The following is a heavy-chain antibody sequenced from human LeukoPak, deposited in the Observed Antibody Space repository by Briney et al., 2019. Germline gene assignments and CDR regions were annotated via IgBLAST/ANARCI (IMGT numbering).Heavy chain of an antibody. CDR1: GGSISSYY. J-gene: IGHJ4*02. V-gene: IGHV4-59*01. CDR3: ARGGAIFGVVILTAFDY. CDR2: IYYSGST. D-gene: IGHD3-3*01. Sequence: PSETLSLTCTVSGGSISSYYWSWIRQPPGKGLEWIGYIYYSGSTNYNPSLKSRVTISVDTSKNQFSLKLSSVTAADTAVYYCARGGAIFGVVILTAFDYWGQGTLVTVSS.